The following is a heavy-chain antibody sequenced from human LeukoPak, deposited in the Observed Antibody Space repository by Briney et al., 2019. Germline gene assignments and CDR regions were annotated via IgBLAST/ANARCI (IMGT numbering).Heavy chain of an antibody. CDR1: SGSISTSNYY. V-gene: IGHV4-39*07. CDR2: IFYSGST. J-gene: IGHJ5*02. D-gene: IGHD3-10*01. Sequence: NPSETLSLTCTVSSGSISTSNYYWGWVRQPPGKALEWIGNIFYSGSTYYSPSLKSRVTISLDTSRNQFSLKLNSVTAADTAVYYCARRQGYYGSGSYYNRRINWFDPWGQGTLVTVSS. CDR3: ARRQGYYGSGSYYNRRINWFDP.